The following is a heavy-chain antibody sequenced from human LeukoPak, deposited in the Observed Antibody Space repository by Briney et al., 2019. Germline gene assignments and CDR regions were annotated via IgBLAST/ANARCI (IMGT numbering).Heavy chain of an antibody. CDR1: GGSVSGYY. V-gene: IGHV4-59*02. CDR3: ARDLTGYSSDMDV. CDR2: VYYSGST. J-gene: IGHJ6*02. Sequence: SETLSLTCVVSGGSVSGYYWGWIRQPPGRGLEWIGYVYYSGSTNYNPSFKSRITISVDTSRNQFSLQLSSVTAADTAVYYCARDLTGYSSDMDVWGQGTTVTVSS. D-gene: IGHD6-19*01.